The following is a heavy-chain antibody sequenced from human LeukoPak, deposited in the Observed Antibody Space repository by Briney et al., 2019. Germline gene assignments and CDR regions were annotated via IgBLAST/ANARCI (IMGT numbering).Heavy chain of an antibody. J-gene: IGHJ4*02. D-gene: IGHD3-10*01. CDR1: GFTFSSYA. CDR3: AKYYRLVPGFYFDY. CDR2: ISGSGGST. Sequence: GGSLRLSCAASGFTFSSYAMSWVRQAPGKGLEWVSAISGSGGSTYYADSVKGRFTISRDNSKNALYLQMNSLRAEDTAVYYCAKYYRLVPGFYFDYWGQGTLVTVSS. V-gene: IGHV3-23*01.